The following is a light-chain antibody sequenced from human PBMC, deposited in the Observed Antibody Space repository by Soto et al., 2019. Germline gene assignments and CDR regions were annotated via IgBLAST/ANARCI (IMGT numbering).Light chain of an antibody. CDR1: QSVSSN. Sequence: EIVMTQSPATLSVSPGERATLSCSASQSVSSNLAWYQQKPGQAPRLLIYGASTRATGIPARFSGSGSGTEFTLTISSLQSEDFAVNYCQQYNNWPPLTFGGGTTVEIK. CDR2: GAS. V-gene: IGKV3-15*01. J-gene: IGKJ4*01. CDR3: QQYNNWPPLT.